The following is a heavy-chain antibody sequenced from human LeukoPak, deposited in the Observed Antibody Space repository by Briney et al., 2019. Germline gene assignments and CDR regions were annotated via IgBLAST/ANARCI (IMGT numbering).Heavy chain of an antibody. CDR1: GFTFSTYA. Sequence: GGSLRLSCAASGFTFSTYAMSWVRQAPGKGLQWVSTIGGSGGNTYYADSVKGRFTISRDDSKNTLYLQMNNLRAEDTAVYYCAKNDGGRWPFDPWGQGTLVTVSS. V-gene: IGHV3-23*01. CDR3: AKNDGGRWPFDP. CDR2: IGGSGGNT. D-gene: IGHD4-23*01. J-gene: IGHJ5*02.